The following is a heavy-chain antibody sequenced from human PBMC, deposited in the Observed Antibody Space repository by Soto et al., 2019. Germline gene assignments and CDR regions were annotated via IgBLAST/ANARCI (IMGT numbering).Heavy chain of an antibody. Sequence: SVKVSCKASGGTFSSYAISWVRQAPGQGLEWMGGIIPIFGTANYAQKFQGRVTITADESTSTAYMELSSLGSEDTAVYYCARDGIAARAYYYYYGMDVWGQGTTVTVSS. D-gene: IGHD6-6*01. V-gene: IGHV1-69*13. CDR3: ARDGIAARAYYYYYGMDV. CDR2: IIPIFGTA. CDR1: GGTFSSYA. J-gene: IGHJ6*02.